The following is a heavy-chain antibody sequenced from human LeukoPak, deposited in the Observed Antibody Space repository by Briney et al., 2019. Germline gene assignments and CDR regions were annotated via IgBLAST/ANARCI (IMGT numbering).Heavy chain of an antibody. CDR1: GFTFSSYA. Sequence: GGSLRLSCAASGFTFSSYAMSWVRQAPGKGLEWVSAISGSGGSTYYADSVKGRFTISRDNSKNTLYLQMNSLRAEDTAVYYCAKEKNWNSPHTMYNWFDPWGQGTLVTVSS. CDR2: ISGSGGST. J-gene: IGHJ5*02. CDR3: AKEKNWNSPHTMYNWFDP. V-gene: IGHV3-23*01. D-gene: IGHD1-7*01.